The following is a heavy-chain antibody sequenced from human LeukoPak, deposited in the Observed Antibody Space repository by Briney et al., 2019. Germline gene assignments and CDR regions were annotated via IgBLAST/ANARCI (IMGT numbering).Heavy chain of an antibody. Sequence: PGGSLRLSCAASGFTFSSYAMHWVRQAPGKGLEWVAVISYDGSNKYYADSVKGRFTISRDNSKNTLYLQMNSLRAEDTAVYYCARGIAAPKYYFDYWGQGTLVTVSS. V-gene: IGHV3-30-3*01. D-gene: IGHD6-13*01. CDR2: ISYDGSNK. CDR3: ARGIAAPKYYFDY. J-gene: IGHJ4*02. CDR1: GFTFSSYA.